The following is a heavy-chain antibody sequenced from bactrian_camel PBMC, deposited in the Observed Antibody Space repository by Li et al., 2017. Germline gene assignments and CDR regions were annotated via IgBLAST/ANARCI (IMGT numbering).Heavy chain of an antibody. CDR2: LYTGGGYV. CDR1: GFTYGYHC. CDR3: AAGPAISCELDPRPTSLSY. V-gene: IGHV3S32*01. Sequence: VQLVESGGGSVQTGGSLKLSCTASGFTYGYHCMGWFRQPAGKGRERVAILYTGGGYVNYADSVKGRFTISQDTDKNAVFLQMNNLKPDDTAMYYCAAGPAISCELDPRPTSLSYWGQGTQVTVS. J-gene: IGHJ4*01. D-gene: IGHD1*01.